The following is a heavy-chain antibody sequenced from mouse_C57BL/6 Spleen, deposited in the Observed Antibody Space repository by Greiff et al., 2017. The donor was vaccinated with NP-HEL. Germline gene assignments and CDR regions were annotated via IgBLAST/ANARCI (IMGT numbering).Heavy chain of an antibody. CDR3: SRRCNYLYYFDY. J-gene: IGHJ2*01. V-gene: IGHV5-17*01. D-gene: IGHD2-1*01. Sequence: EVHLVESGGGLVKPGGSLKLSCAASGFTFSDYGMHWVRQAPEKGLEWVAYISSGSSTIYYADTVKGRFTISRDNAKNTLFLRMTSLRSEDTAMYYCSRRCNYLYYFDYWGQGTTLTVSS. CDR2: ISSGSSTI. CDR1: GFTFSDYG.